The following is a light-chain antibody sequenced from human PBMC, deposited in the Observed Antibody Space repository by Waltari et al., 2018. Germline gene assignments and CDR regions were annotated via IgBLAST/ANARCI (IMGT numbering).Light chain of an antibody. CDR1: QSLVHSDGNTY. V-gene: IGKV2-30*02. J-gene: IGKJ2*01. CDR2: KVS. Sequence: DVVMTQSPLALPVTLGQPASISCKSSQSLVHSDGNTYLSWFQQRPGQSPRRLIYKVSNRDSGVPDIFSGSGSGTDFTLKISRVEAEDVAVYFCMQGAHWPYTFGQGTELEIK. CDR3: MQGAHWPYT.